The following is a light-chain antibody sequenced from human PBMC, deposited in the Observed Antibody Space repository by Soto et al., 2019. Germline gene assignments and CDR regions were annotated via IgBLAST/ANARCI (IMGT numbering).Light chain of an antibody. V-gene: IGKV1-16*01. CDR2: AAS. CDR3: QHYNGYPQT. Sequence: DIQMTQSPSSLSASVGDSVTITCRATEDISTFLAWFQQKPGKPPKSLIYAASRLQSRVPSRFSGSGSATDFTLAISSLQPEDFGTYYCQHYNGYPQTFGQGTRLEIK. CDR1: EDISTF. J-gene: IGKJ5*01.